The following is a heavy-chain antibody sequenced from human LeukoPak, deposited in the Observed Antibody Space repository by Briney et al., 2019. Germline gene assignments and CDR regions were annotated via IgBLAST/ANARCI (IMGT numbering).Heavy chain of an antibody. V-gene: IGHV1-2*02. CDR1: GYTFTGYY. D-gene: IGHD6-19*01. CDR3: ATTYSSGSTPHPLETGN. CDR2: INPNSGGT. J-gene: IGHJ4*02. Sequence: GASVKVSCKASGYTFTGYYMHWVRQAPGQGLEWMGWINPNSGGTNYAQKFQGRVTMTRDTSISTAYMELSRLRSDDTAVYYCATTYSSGSTPHPLETGNWGQGTLVTVSS.